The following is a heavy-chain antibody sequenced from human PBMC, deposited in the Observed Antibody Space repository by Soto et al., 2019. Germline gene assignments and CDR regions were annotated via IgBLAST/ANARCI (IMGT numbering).Heavy chain of an antibody. CDR2: IWYDGSNK. CDR3: ARDRSVADAFDI. CDR1: GFTFSSYG. D-gene: IGHD6-19*01. Sequence: GGSLRLSCAASGFTFSSYGMHWVRQAPGKGLEWVAVIWYDGSNKYYADSVKGRFTISRDNSKNTLYLQMNSLRAEDTAVYYCARDRSVADAFDIWGQGTMVTVSS. V-gene: IGHV3-33*01. J-gene: IGHJ3*02.